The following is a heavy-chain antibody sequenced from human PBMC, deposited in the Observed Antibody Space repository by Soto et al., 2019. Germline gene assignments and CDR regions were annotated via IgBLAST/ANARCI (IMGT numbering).Heavy chain of an antibody. V-gene: IGHV6-1*01. CDR1: GDSVSRNTAA. J-gene: IGHJ4*02. Sequence: PSQTLSLTCAISGDSVSRNTAAWNWIRQSPSRGLEWLGRTYYRSKWYSDYAVSVKSRLTISADTSTNQFSLQLNSVTPDDTALYYCARDEGALNSWGQGTPVTVSS. CDR3: ARDEGALNS. CDR2: TYYRSKWYS.